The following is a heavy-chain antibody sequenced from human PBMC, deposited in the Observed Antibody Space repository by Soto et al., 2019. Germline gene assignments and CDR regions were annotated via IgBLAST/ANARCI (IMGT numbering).Heavy chain of an antibody. CDR2: INPIGGST. CDR3: AREGIAGANYFYX. J-gene: IGHJ4*02. CDR1: GYTFTSYY. V-gene: IGHV1-46*01. D-gene: IGHD6-13*01. Sequence: GVSLKVCCNASGYTFTSYYMHWVRQAPGQGLQWMGIINPIGGSTSYAQKFQGRVTMTRDTSTSTVYMELSSMRSEDTAVYYCAREGIAGANYFYXWGQGTLVTVSX.